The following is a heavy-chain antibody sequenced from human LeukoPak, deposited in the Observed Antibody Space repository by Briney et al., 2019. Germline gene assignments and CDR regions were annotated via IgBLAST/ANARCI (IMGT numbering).Heavy chain of an antibody. CDR3: ASTRYDSSGYYSFDY. V-gene: IGHV1-46*01. Sequence: ASVQVSCKASGYTFTSYYMHWLRQAPGQGLEWMGIINPSGGSTSYAQNFQGRVSMTRDTSTSTVYMELSSLRSEDTAVYYCASTRYDSSGYYSFDYWGQGTLVTVSS. CDR2: INPSGGST. J-gene: IGHJ4*02. D-gene: IGHD3-22*01. CDR1: GYTFTSYY.